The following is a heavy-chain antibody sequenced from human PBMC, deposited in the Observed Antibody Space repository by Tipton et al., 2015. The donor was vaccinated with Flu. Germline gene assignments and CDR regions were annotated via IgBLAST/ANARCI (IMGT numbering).Heavy chain of an antibody. Sequence: TLSLTCTVSGGSIRGYYWNWIRQFPGKGLEWIGFVYYTGSTNYKSSLKSRVTISTDTSTNQVSLKLSSVTAADTAVYYCAAHCSGGSCSHAFDIWGQGTMVTVSS. V-gene: IGHV4-59*12. CDR1: GGSIRGYY. D-gene: IGHD2-15*01. J-gene: IGHJ3*02. CDR2: VYYTGST. CDR3: AAHCSGGSCSHAFDI.